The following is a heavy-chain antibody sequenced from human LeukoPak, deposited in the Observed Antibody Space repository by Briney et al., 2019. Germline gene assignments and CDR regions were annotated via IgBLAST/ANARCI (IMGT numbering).Heavy chain of an antibody. CDR1: AGSISSSSYY. Sequence: TRSLTRPVAAGSISSSSYYCGWPREPPGRGLEWIGIIFYSRTTYYNPSLKSRVTISLDTSKNQFSLKLSSVTAADTAVYYCARARYYDSGSYHNWFDPWGQGTLVTVSS. D-gene: IGHD3-10*01. V-gene: IGHV4-39*07. CDR2: IFYSRTT. J-gene: IGHJ5*02. CDR3: ARARYYDSGSYHNWFDP.